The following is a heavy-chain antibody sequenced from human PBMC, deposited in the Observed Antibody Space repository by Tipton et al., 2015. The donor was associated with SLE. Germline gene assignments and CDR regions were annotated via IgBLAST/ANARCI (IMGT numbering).Heavy chain of an antibody. D-gene: IGHD1-26*01. Sequence: TLSLTCTVSGGSISSNNYYWSWIRQPPGKGLEWLATIYYSGNTYYNPSLKSRVTISVDTSKNQFSLKLSSVTAADTAVYYCARHPGGSSFDYWGQGTLVTVSS. V-gene: IGHV4-39*07. CDR2: IYYSGNT. CDR1: GGSISSNNYY. J-gene: IGHJ4*02. CDR3: ARHPGGSSFDY.